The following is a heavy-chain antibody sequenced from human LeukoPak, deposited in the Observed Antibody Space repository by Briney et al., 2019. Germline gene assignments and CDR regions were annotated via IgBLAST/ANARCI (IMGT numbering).Heavy chain of an antibody. V-gene: IGHV4-34*01. CDR3: ARISVGWSSGYYYGNDY. D-gene: IGHD3-22*01. CDR2: INHSGST. J-gene: IGHJ4*02. CDR1: GASITSSAYY. Sequence: SETLSLTCSVSGASITSSAYYWSWIRQPPGKGLEWIGEINHSGSTNYNPSLKSRVTISVDTSKTQFSLKLSSVTAADTAVYYCARISVGWSSGYYYGNDYWGQGTLVTVSS.